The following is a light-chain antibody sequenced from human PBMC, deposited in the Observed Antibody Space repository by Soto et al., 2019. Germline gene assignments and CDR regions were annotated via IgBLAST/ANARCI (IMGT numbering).Light chain of an antibody. V-gene: IGKV3-15*01. CDR3: QQYDGWPRT. CDR2: GAS. J-gene: IGKJ1*01. Sequence: ESVLTQSPATLALSPGERATLSCRASQSVSSYLAWYQQKPGPAPRLLIHGASIRATGIPVRFSGSGSGTEFTLTISSLQSEDFAVYYCQQYDGWPRTFGQGTKVDIK. CDR1: QSVSSY.